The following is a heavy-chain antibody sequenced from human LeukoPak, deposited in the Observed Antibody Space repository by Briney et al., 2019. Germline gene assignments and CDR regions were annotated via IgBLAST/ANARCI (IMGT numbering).Heavy chain of an antibody. CDR2: ISGSGGST. D-gene: IGHD3-10*01. J-gene: IGHJ4*02. Sequence: GGSLRLSCAASGFTFSSYAMSWVRQAPGKGLEWVSAISGSGGSTYYADSVKGRFTISRDKSKNTLYLQMNSLRAEDTAVYYCAWLVQGVIRGTYFDYWGQGTLVTVSS. V-gene: IGHV3-23*01. CDR3: AWLVQGVIRGTYFDY. CDR1: GFTFSSYA.